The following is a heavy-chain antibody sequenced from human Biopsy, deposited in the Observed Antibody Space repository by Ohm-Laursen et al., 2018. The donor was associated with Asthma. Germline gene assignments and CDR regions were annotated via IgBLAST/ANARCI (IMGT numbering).Heavy chain of an antibody. J-gene: IGHJ5*02. CDR3: ARGQKSAGDRWFDP. CDR2: INPNSGGT. V-gene: IGHV1-2*06. Sequence: SVKVSCNASGYTFNAYYIHWMRQAPGQGLEWMGRINPNSGGTNYAQKFQGRVTMTRDTSISTAYMEVSRLRSDDTAVYYCARGQKSAGDRWFDPWGQGTLVTVSS. D-gene: IGHD6-13*01. CDR1: GYTFNAYY.